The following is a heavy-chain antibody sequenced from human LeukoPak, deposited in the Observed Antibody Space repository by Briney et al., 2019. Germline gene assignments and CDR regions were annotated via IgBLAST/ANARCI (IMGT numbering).Heavy chain of an antibody. V-gene: IGHV4-59*11. J-gene: IGHJ4*02. CDR3: AGTQQLVTYYFDY. D-gene: IGHD6-13*01. CDR1: GGSISSHY. CDR2: IYYSGST. Sequence: SETLSLTCTVSGGSISSHYWSWIRQPPGKGLEWIGYIYYSGSTNYNPSLKSRVTMSVDTSKNQFSLKLSSVTAADTAVYYCAGTQQLVTYYFDYWGQGTLVTVSS.